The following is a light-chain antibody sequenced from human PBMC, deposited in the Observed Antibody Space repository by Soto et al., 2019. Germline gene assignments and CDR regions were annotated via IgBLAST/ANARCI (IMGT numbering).Light chain of an antibody. Sequence: QSALTQSPSASGTPGLRVTISCSGSSSNIGSNGANWYQHLPGTAPKLLIYNNDQRPSGVPDRFSGSKSGTSASLAISGLQSGDEADYYCLAWDDYLNGYVFAVGTKVTV. V-gene: IGLV1-44*01. CDR3: LAWDDYLNGYV. J-gene: IGLJ1*01. CDR2: NND. CDR1: SSNIGSNG.